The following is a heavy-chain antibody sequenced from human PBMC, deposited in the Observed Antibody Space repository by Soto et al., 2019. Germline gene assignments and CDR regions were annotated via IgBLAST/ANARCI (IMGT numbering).Heavy chain of an antibody. J-gene: IGHJ6*02. Sequence: TVKVSCKASGGTFSSYAISWVRQAPGQGLEWMGGIIPIFGTANYAQKFQGRVTITADESTSTAYMELSSLRSEDTAVYYCARGESGSYNRGRYYCGMDVCGQGTTVPVSS. CDR2: IIPIFGTA. V-gene: IGHV1-69*13. CDR3: ARGESGSYNRGRYYCGMDV. D-gene: IGHD1-26*01. CDR1: GGTFSSYA.